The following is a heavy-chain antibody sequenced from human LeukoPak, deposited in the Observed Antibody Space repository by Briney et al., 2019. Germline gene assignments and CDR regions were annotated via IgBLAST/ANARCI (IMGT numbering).Heavy chain of an antibody. Sequence: GASVKVSCKASGYTFTSYGISWVRQAPGQGLEWMGWISAYNGNTNYAQKLQGRVTMTTDTSPSTAYMELRSLRSDDTAVYYCARDIALLLGIAVAGPFDYWGQGTLVTVSS. J-gene: IGHJ4*02. CDR2: ISAYNGNT. CDR1: GYTFTSYG. CDR3: ARDIALLLGIAVAGPFDY. V-gene: IGHV1-18*01. D-gene: IGHD6-19*01.